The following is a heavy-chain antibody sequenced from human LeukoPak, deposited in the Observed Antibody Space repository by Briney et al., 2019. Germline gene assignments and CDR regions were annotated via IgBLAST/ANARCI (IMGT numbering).Heavy chain of an antibody. CDR2: ISSSGSTI. CDR3: AKDIQLST. V-gene: IGHV3-48*03. J-gene: IGHJ3*01. D-gene: IGHD3-16*02. CDR1: GFTFSSYE. Sequence: GGSLRLSCAASGFTFSSYEMNWVRQAPGKGLEWVSYISSSGSTIYYADSVKGRFTISRDNSENTLSLQMNSLRVEDTARYYCAKDIQLSTWGLGTMVTVSS.